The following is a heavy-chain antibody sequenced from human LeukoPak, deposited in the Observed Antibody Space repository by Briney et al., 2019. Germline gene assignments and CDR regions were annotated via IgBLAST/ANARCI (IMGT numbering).Heavy chain of an antibody. Sequence: KPGESLKISCKGSGYSFTSYWIGWVRQMPGKGLEWMGIIYPGDSDTRYSPSFQGQVTISADKSISTAYLQWSSLKASDTAMYYCARLYYGSGSYSWHYYYYMDVWGKGTTVTVSS. J-gene: IGHJ6*03. V-gene: IGHV5-51*01. CDR3: ARLYYGSGSYSWHYYYYMDV. CDR2: IYPGDSDT. D-gene: IGHD3-10*01. CDR1: GYSFTSYW.